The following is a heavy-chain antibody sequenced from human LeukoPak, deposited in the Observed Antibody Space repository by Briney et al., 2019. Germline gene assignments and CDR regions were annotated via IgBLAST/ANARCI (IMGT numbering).Heavy chain of an antibody. Sequence: GASVKVSCKASGYTFTGYYMHWVRQAPGQGLEWMGWMNPNSGNTGYAQKFQGRVTITRNTSISTAYMELSSLRSEDTAVYYCARLVGEYQLLSKDWFDPWGQGTLVTVSS. CDR1: GYTFTGYY. D-gene: IGHD2-2*01. V-gene: IGHV1-8*03. J-gene: IGHJ5*02. CDR3: ARLVGEYQLLSKDWFDP. CDR2: MNPNSGNT.